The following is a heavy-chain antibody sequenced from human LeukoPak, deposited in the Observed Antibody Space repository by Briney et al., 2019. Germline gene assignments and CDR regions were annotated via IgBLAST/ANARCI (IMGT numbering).Heavy chain of an antibody. CDR3: AKAEVDYDFWPSYMDV. V-gene: IGHV3-30*18. Sequence: GGSLRLSCAASGFAFSTYWMDWVRQAPGKGREWVALISSDGNDKSYGDSVRGRFTISRDDSKKTLYLQMNSLRAEDTAVYYCAKAEVDYDFWPSYMDVWGKGTTVTVSS. J-gene: IGHJ6*03. D-gene: IGHD3-3*01. CDR2: ISSDGNDK. CDR1: GFAFSTYW.